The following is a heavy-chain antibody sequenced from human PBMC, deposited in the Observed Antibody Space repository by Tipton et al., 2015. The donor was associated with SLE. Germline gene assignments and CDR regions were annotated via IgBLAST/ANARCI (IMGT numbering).Heavy chain of an antibody. J-gene: IGHJ6*02. CDR1: GFTFSSYG. CDR3: AKDGGSYHYYGMDV. V-gene: IGHV3-30*18. CDR2: IWYDGSNK. Sequence: RSLRLSCAASGFTFSSYGMHWVRQAPGKGLEWVAVIWYDGSNKYYADSVKGRFTISRDNSKNTLYLQMNSLRAEDTDVYYCAKDGGSYHYYGMDVWGQGP. D-gene: IGHD1-26*01.